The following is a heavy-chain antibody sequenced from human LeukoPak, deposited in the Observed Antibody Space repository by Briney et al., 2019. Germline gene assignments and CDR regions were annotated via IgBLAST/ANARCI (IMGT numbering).Heavy chain of an antibody. J-gene: IGHJ3*02. CDR3: GRALQPGVYAFDI. CDR2: IYYSGST. Sequence: PSETLSLTCTVSGVSISSYYWTWIRQPPGEGLEWIGYIYYSGSTNYNPSLKSRVTISVDTSKNQFSLKLSSVTAADTALFSCGRALQPGVYAFDIWGQGTVVTVSS. V-gene: IGHV4-59*01. D-gene: IGHD6-13*01. CDR1: GVSISSYY.